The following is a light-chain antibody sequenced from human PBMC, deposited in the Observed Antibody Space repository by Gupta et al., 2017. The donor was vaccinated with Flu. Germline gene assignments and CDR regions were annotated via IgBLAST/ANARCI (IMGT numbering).Light chain of an antibody. V-gene: IGLV1-44*01. Sequence: QSVLTQPPSTSGTPGQRVTISCSGSSSNIESKTVDWYQQLPGTAPKLLIYSNNRRPPGVPDRFSGSKSGTSASLAISGLQSEDEADYYCAAWDDSLNGPVFGGGTKLTVL. CDR1: SSNIESKT. CDR2: SNN. J-gene: IGLJ3*02. CDR3: AAWDDSLNGPV.